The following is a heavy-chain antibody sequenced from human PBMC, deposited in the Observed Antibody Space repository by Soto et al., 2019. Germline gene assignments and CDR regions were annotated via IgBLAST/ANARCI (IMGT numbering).Heavy chain of an antibody. J-gene: IGHJ6*02. V-gene: IGHV4-4*02. CDR1: GASISNTDW. D-gene: IGHD2-2*01. Sequence: PSETLSLTCAVSGASISNTDWWTWVRQPPGKGLEWIGEIYHSGTTNCDPSLKSRVTISLDKSKSQFSLKLTSVTAADTAVYYCARGVYCSTTSCYWGMDVWGQGTTVTVSS. CDR2: IYHSGTT. CDR3: ARGVYCSTTSCYWGMDV.